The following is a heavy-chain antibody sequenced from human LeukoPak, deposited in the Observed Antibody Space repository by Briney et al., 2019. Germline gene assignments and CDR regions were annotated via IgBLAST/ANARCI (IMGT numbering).Heavy chain of an antibody. CDR1: GGSISSGGYY. CDR3: ARSEVWGHWFDP. D-gene: IGHD3-16*01. Sequence: SETLSLTCTVSGGSISSGGYYWSWIRQPPGKGLEWIGYIYHSGSTYYNPSLKSRVTISVDRSKNQFSLKLSSVTAADTAVYYCARSEVWGHWFDPWGQGTLVTVSS. V-gene: IGHV4-30-2*01. J-gene: IGHJ5*02. CDR2: IYHSGST.